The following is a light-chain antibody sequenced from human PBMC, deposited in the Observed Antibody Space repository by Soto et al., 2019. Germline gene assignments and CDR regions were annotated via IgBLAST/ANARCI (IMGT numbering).Light chain of an antibody. CDR1: SSNIGAGYD. V-gene: IGLV1-40*01. Sequence: QPVLTQPPSVSGAPGQRVTISCTGSSSNIGAGYDVHWYQQLPGTAPKLLIYGNSNRPSGVPDRFSGSKSGTSASLAITGLRAEDEADYYCQSYDSSLSGWVFGGGTKVTAL. J-gene: IGLJ3*02. CDR3: QSYDSSLSGWV. CDR2: GNS.